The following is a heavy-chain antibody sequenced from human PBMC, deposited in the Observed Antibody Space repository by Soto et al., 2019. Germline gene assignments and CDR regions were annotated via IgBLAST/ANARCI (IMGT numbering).Heavy chain of an antibody. V-gene: IGHV4-4*07. CDR3: VRDGTKTLRDWFDP. Sequence: PSETLSLTCTVSGAPISGFYWSWIRKSAGKGLEWIGRIYATGTTDYNPSLKSRVMMSVDTSKKQFSLKLRSVTAADTAVYYCVRDGTKTLRDWFDPWGQGMSVTVSS. CDR2: IYATGTT. D-gene: IGHD1-1*01. J-gene: IGHJ5*02. CDR1: GAPISGFY.